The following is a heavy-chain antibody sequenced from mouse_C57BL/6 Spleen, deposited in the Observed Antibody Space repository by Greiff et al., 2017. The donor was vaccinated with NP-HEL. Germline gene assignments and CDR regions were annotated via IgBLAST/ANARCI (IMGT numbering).Heavy chain of an antibody. CDR2: ISGGGGNT. CDR1: GFTFSSYT. J-gene: IGHJ1*03. CDR3: ARDSSGSLVFDV. D-gene: IGHD3-2*02. Sequence: EVQVVESGGGLVKPGGSLKLSCAASGFTFSSYTMSWVRQTPEKRLEWVATISGGGGNTYYPDSVKGRFTISRDNAKNTLYLQMSSLRSEDTALYYCARDSSGSLVFDVWGTGTTVTVSS. V-gene: IGHV5-9*01.